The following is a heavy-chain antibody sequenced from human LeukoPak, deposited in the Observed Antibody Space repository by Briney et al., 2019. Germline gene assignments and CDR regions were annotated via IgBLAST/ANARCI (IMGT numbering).Heavy chain of an antibody. V-gene: IGHV3-21*01. CDR2: ISSSSSYI. CDR1: GFTFSSYS. J-gene: IGHJ6*02. CDR3: ASVSAISSWFYHGMDV. Sequence: GGSLRLSCAASGFTFSSYSMNWVRQAPGKGLEWVSFISSSSSYIYYADSVKGRFTISRDNAKNSLYLQMNSLRAEDTAVYYCASVSAISSWFYHGMDVWGQGTTVTVPS. D-gene: IGHD6-13*01.